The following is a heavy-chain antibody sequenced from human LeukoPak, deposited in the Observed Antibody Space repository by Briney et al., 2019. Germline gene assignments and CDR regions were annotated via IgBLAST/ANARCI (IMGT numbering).Heavy chain of an antibody. CDR2: ISGSGGST. Sequence: GGSLRLSCAASGFTFSSFGMQWVRQAPGKGLEWVSAISGSGGSTYYADSVKGRFTISRDNSKNTLYLQMNSLRAEDTAVYYCAKSVVVVPAAMQLDYWGQGTLVTVS. CDR1: GFTFSSFG. D-gene: IGHD2-2*01. V-gene: IGHV3-23*01. J-gene: IGHJ4*02. CDR3: AKSVVVVPAAMQLDY.